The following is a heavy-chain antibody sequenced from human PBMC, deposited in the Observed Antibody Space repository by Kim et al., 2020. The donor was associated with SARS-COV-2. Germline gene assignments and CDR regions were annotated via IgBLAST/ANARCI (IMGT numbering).Heavy chain of an antibody. V-gene: IGHV1-3*01. CDR3: ARESRLLGNAFDI. CDR1: GYTFTSYA. CDR2: INAGNGNT. Sequence: ASVKVSCKASGYTFTSYAMHWVRQAPGQRLEWMGWINAGNGNTKYSQKFQGRVTITRDTSASTAYMELSSLRSEDTAVYYCARESRLLGNAFDIWGQGTMVTVSS. D-gene: IGHD3-10*01. J-gene: IGHJ3*02.